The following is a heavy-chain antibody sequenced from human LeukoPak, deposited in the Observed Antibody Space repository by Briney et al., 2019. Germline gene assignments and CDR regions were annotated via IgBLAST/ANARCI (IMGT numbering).Heavy chain of an antibody. Sequence: GGSLRLSCAASGFTFSSYAMSWVRQVPGKGLVWVSRINSDGSSTTYADSVKGRFTISRDNARNTLYLQMNSLRAEDTAVYYCARVRQMATIYYFDYWGQGTLVTVSS. V-gene: IGHV3-74*01. CDR3: ARVRQMATIYYFDY. D-gene: IGHD5-24*01. CDR1: GFTFSSYA. CDR2: INSDGSST. J-gene: IGHJ4*02.